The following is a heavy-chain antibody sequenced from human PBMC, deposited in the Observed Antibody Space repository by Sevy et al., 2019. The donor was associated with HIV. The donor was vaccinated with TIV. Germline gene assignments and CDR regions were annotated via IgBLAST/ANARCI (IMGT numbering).Heavy chain of an antibody. CDR3: AKSLKAWYDFPALDH. CDR1: GGSITTGPYY. D-gene: IGHD1-20*01. J-gene: IGHJ4*02. V-gene: IGHV4-39*02. CDR2: MYGTVEPNGNT. Sequence: SETLSLTCSISGGSITTGPYYWAWIRQSPGKGPEWLGSMYGTVEPNGNTYYNPTLKTRIDMSMDKSNNRFALSLRSVIAADTAVYFCAKSLKAWYDFPALDHWSQGIPVTVSS.